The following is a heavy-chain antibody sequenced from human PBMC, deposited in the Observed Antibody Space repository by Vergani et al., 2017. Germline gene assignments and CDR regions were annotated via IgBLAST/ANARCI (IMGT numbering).Heavy chain of an antibody. V-gene: IGHV3-21*01. CDR2: ISSSSSYI. CDR3: ARVGPFTIFGPFDY. Sequence: EVQLVESGGGLVKPGGSLRLSCAASGFTFSSYSMNWVRQAPGKGLEWASSISSSSSYIYYADSVKGRFTISRDNAKNSLYLQMNSLRAEDTAVYYCARVGPFTIFGPFDYWGQGTLVTVSS. D-gene: IGHD3-3*01. J-gene: IGHJ4*02. CDR1: GFTFSSYS.